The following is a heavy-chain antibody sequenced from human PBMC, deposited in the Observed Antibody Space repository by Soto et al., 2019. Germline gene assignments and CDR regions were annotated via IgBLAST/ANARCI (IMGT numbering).Heavy chain of an antibody. CDR1: GFTFSSYG. D-gene: IGHD3-22*01. CDR2: ISYDGSNK. V-gene: IGHV3-30*03. CDR3: ALLSSGPRGGMDV. Sequence: LRLSCAASGFTFSSYGMHWVRQAPGKGLEWVAVISYDGSNKYYADSVKGRFTISRDNSKNTLYLQMNSLRAEDTAVYYCALLSSGPRGGMDVWGQGTTVTVSS. J-gene: IGHJ6*02.